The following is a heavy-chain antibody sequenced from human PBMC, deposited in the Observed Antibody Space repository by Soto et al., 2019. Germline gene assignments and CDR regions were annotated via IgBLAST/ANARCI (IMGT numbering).Heavy chain of an antibody. D-gene: IGHD3-3*01. V-gene: IGHV3-48*02. CDR1: RSEFLVYR. CDR3: ARLYYGDV. J-gene: IGHJ3*01. Sequence: LRLSCCASRSEFLVYRMNCVREAPGQGLEWIAYVSLAIDSIQCADSVKARFTISRDDAENSLYLQMDSLRDEDAATYYCARLYYGDVWGQGTMVTVSS. CDR2: VSLAIDSI.